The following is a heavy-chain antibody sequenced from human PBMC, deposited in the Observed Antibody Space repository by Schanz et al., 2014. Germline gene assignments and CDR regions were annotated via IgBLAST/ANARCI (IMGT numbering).Heavy chain of an antibody. CDR2: INGYNGHT. V-gene: IGHV1-18*01. CDR3: ARDQSTYTNSSDVRYFDY. J-gene: IGHJ4*02. CDR1: GYTFSSYG. D-gene: IGHD6-6*01. Sequence: QVQLVQSGAEMKKPGASVKVSCKASGYTFSSYGITWVRQAPGQGLEWMGWINGYNGHTLYAQKFQGRVTMTTDTTTSTSYMELTSQRFDDTSVYYCARDQSTYTNSSDVRYFDYWGQGSLVTVSS.